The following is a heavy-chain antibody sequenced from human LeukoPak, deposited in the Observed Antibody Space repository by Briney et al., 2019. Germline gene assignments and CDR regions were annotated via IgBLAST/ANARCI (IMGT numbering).Heavy chain of an antibody. V-gene: IGHV3-30*04. CDR2: ISYDGSNK. CDR1: GFTFSSYA. D-gene: IGHD6-19*01. J-gene: IGHJ4*02. CDR3: AKDEVGSSGWCFDY. Sequence: GRSLRLSCAASGFTFSSYAMHWVRQAPGKGLEWVAVISYDGSNKYYADSVKGRFTISRDNSKNTLYLQMNSLRAEDTAVYYCAKDEVGSSGWCFDYWGQGTLVTVSS.